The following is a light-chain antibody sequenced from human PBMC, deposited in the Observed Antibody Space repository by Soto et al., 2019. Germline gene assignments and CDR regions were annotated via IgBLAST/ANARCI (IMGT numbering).Light chain of an antibody. Sequence: QSALPQPASGAGSPGQAIAISCTGTSSDVGAFNYVSWYQQHPGKAPKFMIFDVSSRPSGVSDRFSGSKSVNTASLTISGLQTEDEADYYCASYTTSSTYVFGTGTKLTVL. CDR1: SSDVGAFNY. CDR2: DVS. V-gene: IGLV2-14*03. J-gene: IGLJ1*01. CDR3: ASYTTSSTYV.